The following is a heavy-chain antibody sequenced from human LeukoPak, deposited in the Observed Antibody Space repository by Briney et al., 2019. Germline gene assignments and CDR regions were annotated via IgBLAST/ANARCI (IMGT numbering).Heavy chain of an antibody. CDR3: ARAGQTIPGYCSGGSCLRSGYFDY. V-gene: IGHV4-34*01. Sequence: GSLRLSCAASGFTFSSYSMNWIRQPPGKGLEWIGEINHSGSTNYNPSLKSRVTISVDTSKNQFSLKLSSVTAADTAVYYCARAGQTIPGYCSGGSCLRSGYFDYWGQGTLVTVSS. CDR1: GFTFSSYS. D-gene: IGHD2-15*01. CDR2: INHSGST. J-gene: IGHJ4*02.